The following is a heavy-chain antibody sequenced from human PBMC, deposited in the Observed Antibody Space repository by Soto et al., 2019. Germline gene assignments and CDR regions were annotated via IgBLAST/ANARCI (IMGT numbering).Heavy chain of an antibody. CDR1: GFTFSSYG. D-gene: IGHD4-17*01. CDR2: IWYDGSNK. CDR3: ARGTPPWGDYAI. J-gene: IGHJ4*02. Sequence: QVQLVESGGGVVQPGRSLRLSCAASGFTFSSYGMHWVRQAPGKGLEWVAVIWYDGSNKYYADSVKGRFTISRDNSKNTLYLQRNSLRAEDTAVYYCARGTPPWGDYAIWGQVTLVTVSS. V-gene: IGHV3-33*01.